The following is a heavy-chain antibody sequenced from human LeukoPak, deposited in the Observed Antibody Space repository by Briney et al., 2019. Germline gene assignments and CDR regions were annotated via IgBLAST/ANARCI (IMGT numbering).Heavy chain of an antibody. V-gene: IGHV1-8*03. CDR3: ARGRPSYDYVWGSYRRPFDY. Sequence: ASVTVSFTASGYTFTSYDINWVRQATGQGLEWMGWMNPNSGNTGYAQRFQGRVTITRNTSISTAYMELSSLRSEDTAVYYCARGRPSYDYVWGSYRRPFDYWGQGTLVTVSS. CDR1: GYTFTSYD. J-gene: IGHJ4*02. CDR2: MNPNSGNT. D-gene: IGHD3-16*02.